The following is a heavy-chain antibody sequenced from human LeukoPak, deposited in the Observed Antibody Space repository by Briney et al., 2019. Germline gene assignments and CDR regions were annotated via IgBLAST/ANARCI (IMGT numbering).Heavy chain of an antibody. V-gene: IGHV3-30*04. CDR2: STE. CDR3: ARLKRPNYFDY. J-gene: IGHJ4*02. Sequence: GGPLRLSCEAPGLVFSNFEMNWVRQAPGKGLEWLGSTEYDADSVKGRFTISRDNSKNTLYLQMDSLTPDDTAVYYCARLKRPNYFDYWGQGTLVIVSS. CDR1: GLVFSNFE. D-gene: IGHD6-25*01.